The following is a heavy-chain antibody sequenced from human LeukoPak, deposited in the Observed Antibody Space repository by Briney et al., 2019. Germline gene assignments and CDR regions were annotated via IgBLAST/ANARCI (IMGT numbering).Heavy chain of an antibody. J-gene: IGHJ4*02. CDR2: IIPILGIA. CDR1: GGTFSSYA. D-gene: IGHD6-13*01. V-gene: IGHV1-69*04. CDR3: ARGPRAAADDY. Sequence: VASVKVSCKASGGTFSSYAISWVRQAPGQGLEWMGRIIPILGIANYAQKFQGRVTITRDTSASTAYMELTSLTSEDTAVYYCARGPRAAADDYWGQGTLVTVSS.